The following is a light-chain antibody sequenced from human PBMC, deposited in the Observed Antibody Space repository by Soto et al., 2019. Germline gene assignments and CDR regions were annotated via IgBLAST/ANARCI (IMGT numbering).Light chain of an antibody. CDR3: QQYGSSPPT. Sequence: EIVLTQSPGTLSLSPGERGTLSCRASQSVSSDSVAWYQQKPGQAPRVLIYGASSRVAGIPDRFRGAGSGTDFTLTISRLEPEDFAVYVCQQYGSSPPTFGQGTKVDVK. CDR1: QSVSSDS. V-gene: IGKV3-20*01. CDR2: GAS. J-gene: IGKJ1*01.